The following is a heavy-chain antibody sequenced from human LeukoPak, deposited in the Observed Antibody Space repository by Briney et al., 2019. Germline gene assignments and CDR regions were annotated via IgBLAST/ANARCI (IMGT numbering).Heavy chain of an antibody. V-gene: IGHV3-30*04. D-gene: IGHD3-22*01. J-gene: IGHJ3*02. CDR2: ISYDGTNK. CDR3: ARPSSGYYWGAAFDI. CDR1: GFTFSSYA. Sequence: GGSLRLSCAASGFTFSSYAMHWVRQAPGKGLEWVAVISYDGTNKYYADSVKGRFTISRGNSKNTLYLQMNSLRTEDTALYYCARPSSGYYWGAAFDIWGQGTMVTVSS.